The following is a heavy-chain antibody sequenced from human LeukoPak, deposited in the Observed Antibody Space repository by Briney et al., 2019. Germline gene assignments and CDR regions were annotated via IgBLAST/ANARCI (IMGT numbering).Heavy chain of an antibody. Sequence: SQTLSLTCTVSGGSISSGGYYWSWIRQHPGKGLEWIRYIYYSGSTYYNPSLKSRVTISVDTSKNQFSLKLSSVTAADTAVYYCARGGGLSSSRYFDYWGQGTLVTVSS. CDR1: GGSISSGGYY. J-gene: IGHJ4*02. CDR3: ARGGGLSSSRYFDY. CDR2: IYYSGST. D-gene: IGHD6-6*01. V-gene: IGHV4-31*03.